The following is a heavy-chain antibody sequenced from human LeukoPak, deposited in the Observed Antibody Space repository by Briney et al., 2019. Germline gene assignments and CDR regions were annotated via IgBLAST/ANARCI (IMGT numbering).Heavy chain of an antibody. J-gene: IGHJ3*02. CDR3: ARGIVRGVSAPDI. Sequence: SETLSLTCTLSGGSISIYRWSWIRQPAGKGLEWMGRIDTSGNTNYNPSLKGRVTMSVDTSKTQFYLNLRSVTAADTAIYYCARGIVRGVSAPDIWGQGTMVTASS. CDR2: IDTSGNT. CDR1: GGSISIYR. V-gene: IGHV4-4*07. D-gene: IGHD3-10*01.